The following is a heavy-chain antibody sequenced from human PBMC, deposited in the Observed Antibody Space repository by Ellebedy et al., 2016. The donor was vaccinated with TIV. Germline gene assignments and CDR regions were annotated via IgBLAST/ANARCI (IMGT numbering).Heavy chain of an antibody. CDR1: GFTFSSYA. CDR2: ISAGSGRT. V-gene: IGHV3-23*01. Sequence: GESLKISXAVSGFTFSSYAMSWVRQPPGKGLEWVSVISAGSGRTYYADSVKGRFTISRDKSKNTLFMQMNSLKVEDTAIYYCAKTLTTVTTMGFDYWGQGNLVTVSS. CDR3: AKTLTTVTTMGFDY. D-gene: IGHD4-17*01. J-gene: IGHJ4*02.